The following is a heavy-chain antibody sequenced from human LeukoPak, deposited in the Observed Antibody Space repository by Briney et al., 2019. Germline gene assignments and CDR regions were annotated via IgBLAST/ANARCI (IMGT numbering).Heavy chain of an antibody. V-gene: IGHV3-23*01. CDR3: AKVRPYTNSPIDY. Sequence: GGSLRLSCAASGFTFRNYGMNWVRQAPGKGLEWLSGISPRGGGTYYAYSVKGRFTISRDDSKNTLSLQMNSLTVEDTAVYYCAKVRPYTNSPIDYWGQGTLVTVSS. J-gene: IGHJ4*02. CDR2: ISPRGGGT. D-gene: IGHD6-6*01. CDR1: GFTFRNYG.